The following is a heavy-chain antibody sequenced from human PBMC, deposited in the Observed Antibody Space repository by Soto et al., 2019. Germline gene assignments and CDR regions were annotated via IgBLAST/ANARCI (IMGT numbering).Heavy chain of an antibody. Sequence: ASVKVSCKASGYTFTSYAMHWVRQAPGQRLEWMGWINAGNGNTKYSQKFQGRVTITRDTSASTAYMELSSLRSEDTAVYYCVRDNPGQWELLDYWGQGTLVTVSS. CDR2: INAGNGNT. CDR1: GYTFTSYA. V-gene: IGHV1-3*01. CDR3: VRDNPGQWELLDY. J-gene: IGHJ4*02. D-gene: IGHD1-26*01.